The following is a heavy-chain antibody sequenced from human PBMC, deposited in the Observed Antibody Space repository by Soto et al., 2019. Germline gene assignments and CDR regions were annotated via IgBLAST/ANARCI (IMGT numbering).Heavy chain of an antibody. CDR1: GFTFTSYA. CDR2: ISGSGGST. V-gene: IGHV3-23*01. Sequence: EVPLLESGGGLVQPGGSLRLSCAASGFTFTSYAMSWVRQAPGKGLEWVSTISGSGGSTYYADSVKGRFTISRDNSKNTLYLQMDSLRAEDTAVYYCAKKGPPRNAFDIWGQGTMVTVSS. J-gene: IGHJ3*02. CDR3: AKKGPPRNAFDI.